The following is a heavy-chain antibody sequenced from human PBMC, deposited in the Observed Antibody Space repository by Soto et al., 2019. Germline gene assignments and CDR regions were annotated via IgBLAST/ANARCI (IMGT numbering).Heavy chain of an antibody. Sequence: QVQLQQWGAGLLKPSETLSLTCAVYGGSFSGYYWSWIRQPPGKGLEWIGEINHSGSTNYNPSLKSRVTISVDTSKNQFSLKVRSVTAADTAVYYCARWPRYQLLNAYYYYYMDVWGKGTTVTVSS. D-gene: IGHD2-2*01. CDR3: ARWPRYQLLNAYYYYYMDV. J-gene: IGHJ6*03. V-gene: IGHV4-34*01. CDR2: INHSGST. CDR1: GGSFSGYY.